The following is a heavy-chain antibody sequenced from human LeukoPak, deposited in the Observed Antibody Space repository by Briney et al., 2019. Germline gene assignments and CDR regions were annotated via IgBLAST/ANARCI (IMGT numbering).Heavy chain of an antibody. Sequence: SETLSLTCTVSGGSVSSGSYYWSWIRQPPGKGLEWIGYIYYGGSTNYNPSLKSRVTISVDTSKNQFSLKLSSVTAADTAVYYCASHIPNYYDSSGYFDYWGQGTLVTVSS. CDR2: IYYGGST. CDR3: ASHIPNYYDSSGYFDY. D-gene: IGHD3-22*01. CDR1: GGSVSSGSYY. J-gene: IGHJ4*02. V-gene: IGHV4-61*01.